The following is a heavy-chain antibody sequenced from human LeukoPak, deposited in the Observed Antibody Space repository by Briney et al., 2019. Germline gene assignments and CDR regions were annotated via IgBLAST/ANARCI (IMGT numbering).Heavy chain of an antibody. CDR3: ARASRDSSGYYSNWFDP. Sequence: ASVKVSCKASGYTFTSYDVNWGRQATGQGLEWMGWMNPNSGNTGYAQKFQGRVTMTRNTSISTAYMELSSLRSEDTAVYYCARASRDSSGYYSNWFDPWGQGTLVTVSS. J-gene: IGHJ5*02. V-gene: IGHV1-8*01. CDR2: MNPNSGNT. D-gene: IGHD3-22*01. CDR1: GYTFTSYD.